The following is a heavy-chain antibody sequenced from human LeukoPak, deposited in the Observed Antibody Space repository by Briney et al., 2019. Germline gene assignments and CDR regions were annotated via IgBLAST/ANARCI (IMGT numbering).Heavy chain of an antibody. CDR3: ARAYIAVAILDY. J-gene: IGHJ4*02. Sequence: SETLPLTCTVSGGSISGYYWSWIRQPPGKGLEWIGYIYYSGSTNYNPSLKSRVTISVDTSKNQFSLQLNSVTPEDTAVYYCARAYIAVAILDYWGQGTLVTVSS. CDR1: GGSISGYY. D-gene: IGHD6-19*01. CDR2: IYYSGST. V-gene: IGHV4-59*12.